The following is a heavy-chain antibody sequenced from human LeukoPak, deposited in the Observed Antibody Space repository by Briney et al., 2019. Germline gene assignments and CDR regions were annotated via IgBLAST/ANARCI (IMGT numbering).Heavy chain of an antibody. CDR3: AKDTFGAMDAFDI. D-gene: IGHD3-3*01. CDR2: ISWNSGSI. Sequence: GRSLRLSCAASGFTFDDYAMPWVRQAPGKGLEWVSGISWNSGSIGYADSVKGRFTISRDNAKNSLYLQMNSLRAEDTALYYCAKDTFGAMDAFDIWGQGTMVTVSS. J-gene: IGHJ3*02. CDR1: GFTFDDYA. V-gene: IGHV3-9*01.